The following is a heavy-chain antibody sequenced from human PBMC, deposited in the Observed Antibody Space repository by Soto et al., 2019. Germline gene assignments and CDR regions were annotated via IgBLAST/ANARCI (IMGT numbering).Heavy chain of an antibody. CDR3: ARLGYCTGTSCYTFDS. CDR1: GYSFTSYW. D-gene: IGHD2-2*02. V-gene: IGHV5-10-1*01. J-gene: IGHJ4*02. Sequence: GESLKISCQGSGYSFTSYWIGWVRQRPGKGLEWMGRTNPSDSYTTYSPSFQGHVTISTDKSFSTAYLQWSGLKASDTAMYYCARLGYCTGTSCYTFDSWGQGTLVTVSS. CDR2: TNPSDSYT.